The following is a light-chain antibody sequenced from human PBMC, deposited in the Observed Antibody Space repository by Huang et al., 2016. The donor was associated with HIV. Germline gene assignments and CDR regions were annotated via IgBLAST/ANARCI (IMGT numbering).Light chain of an antibody. V-gene: IGKV3-11*01. Sequence: IVLTQSPATLSWYPGERVTLSCRASQSVGNYIAWYQQHPGQSPKLLSYDTSNRATGTPVRLSGSGSGTDFTLTISSLESEDFAVYYCQQRSSGVTFGGGTKVQVK. J-gene: IGKJ4*01. CDR3: QQRSSGVT. CDR2: DTS. CDR1: QSVGNY.